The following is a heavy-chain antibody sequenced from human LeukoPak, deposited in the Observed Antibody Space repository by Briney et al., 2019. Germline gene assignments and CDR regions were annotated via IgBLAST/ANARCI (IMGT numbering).Heavy chain of an antibody. CDR1: GFTFSSYG. CDR2: IWYDGSNK. CDR3: ARQYWDLGTDPIDY. V-gene: IGHV3-33*01. J-gene: IGHJ4*02. D-gene: IGHD1-26*01. Sequence: PGRSLRLSCAASGFTFSSYGMHWVRQAPSKGLEWVAVIWYDGSNKYYADSVKGRFTISRDNSKNTLYLQMNSLRAEDTAVYYCARQYWDLGTDPIDYWGQGTLVTVSS.